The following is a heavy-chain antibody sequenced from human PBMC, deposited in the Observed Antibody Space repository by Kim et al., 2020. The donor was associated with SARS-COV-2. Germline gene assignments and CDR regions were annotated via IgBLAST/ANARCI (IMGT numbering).Heavy chain of an antibody. Sequence: ASVKVSCKASGYTFTSYGISWVRQAPGQGLEWMGWISAYNGNTNYAQKLQGRVTMTTDTSTSTAYMELRSLRSDDTAVYYCARVYAGYSSGWYSDYWGQGPLVTVSS. D-gene: IGHD6-19*01. CDR2: ISAYNGNT. J-gene: IGHJ4*02. CDR1: GYTFTSYG. V-gene: IGHV1-18*01. CDR3: ARVYAGYSSGWYSDY.